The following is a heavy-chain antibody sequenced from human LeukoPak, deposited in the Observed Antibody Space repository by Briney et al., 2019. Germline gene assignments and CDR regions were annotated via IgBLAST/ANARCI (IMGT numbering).Heavy chain of an antibody. Sequence: GGSLRLSCAASGFTFSSYGMSWVRQAPGKGLEWVSIISGSGTSTYYADSVKGRFTISRDDSKNTAYLQMNSLKTEDTAVYYCTRRGTAMDHFDYWGQGTLVTVSS. CDR2: ISGSGTST. J-gene: IGHJ4*02. V-gene: IGHV3-23*01. D-gene: IGHD5-18*01. CDR1: GFTFSSYG. CDR3: TRRGTAMDHFDY.